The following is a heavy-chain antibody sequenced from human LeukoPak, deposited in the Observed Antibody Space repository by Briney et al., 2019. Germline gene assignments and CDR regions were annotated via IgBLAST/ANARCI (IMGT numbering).Heavy chain of an antibody. D-gene: IGHD4-17*01. J-gene: IGHJ4*02. CDR2: VNRDGSST. Sequence: GGSLRLSCAASGFTFSSFWMDWVRQAPGKGLVWVSHVNRDGSSTYYADSVKGRFTISRDNAKNTVYLQMNSLRAEDTAVYYCAKDDYGDYSPFDYWGQGTLVTVSS. CDR3: AKDDYGDYSPFDY. V-gene: IGHV3-74*01. CDR1: GFTFSSFW.